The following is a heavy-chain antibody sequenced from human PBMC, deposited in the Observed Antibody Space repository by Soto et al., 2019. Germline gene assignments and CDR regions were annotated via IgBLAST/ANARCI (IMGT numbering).Heavy chain of an antibody. CDR2: IIPILGIA. D-gene: IGHD7-27*01. CDR3: ARPSLTRDDAFDI. CDR1: GGTFSSYT. V-gene: IGHV1-69*02. J-gene: IGHJ3*02. Sequence: SVKVSCKASGGTFSSYTISWVRQAPGQGLEWMGRIIPILGIANYAQKFQGRVTITADKSTSTAYMELSSLRSEDTAVYYCARPSLTRDDAFDIWGQGTMVTVSS.